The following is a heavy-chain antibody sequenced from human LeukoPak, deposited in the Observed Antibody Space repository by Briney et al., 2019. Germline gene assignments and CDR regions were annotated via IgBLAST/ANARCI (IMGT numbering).Heavy chain of an antibody. Sequence: GESLKISCKGSGYSFTSYGIGWVRQMPGKGLEWMGIIYPGDSDTRYSPSFQGQVTISADKSISTAYLQWSSLKASDTAMYYCARHLSHSSGWPYYFDYWGQGTLVTVSS. CDR1: GYSFTSYG. J-gene: IGHJ4*02. CDR3: ARHLSHSSGWPYYFDY. D-gene: IGHD6-19*01. V-gene: IGHV5-51*01. CDR2: IYPGDSDT.